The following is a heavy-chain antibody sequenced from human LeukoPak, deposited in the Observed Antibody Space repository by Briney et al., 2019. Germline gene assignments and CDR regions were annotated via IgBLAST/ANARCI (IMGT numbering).Heavy chain of an antibody. V-gene: IGHV3-21*01. CDR3: ARVDTATTNN. D-gene: IGHD5-18*01. Sequence: PGGSLRLSCAASGFTFSSYSMNWVRQAPGKGLEWVSSISSISSYIYYADSVKGRFTISRDNAKNSLYQQMNSLRAEDTAVYYCARVDTATTNNRGQGTLVTVSS. J-gene: IGHJ4*02. CDR1: GFTFSSYS. CDR2: ISSISSYI.